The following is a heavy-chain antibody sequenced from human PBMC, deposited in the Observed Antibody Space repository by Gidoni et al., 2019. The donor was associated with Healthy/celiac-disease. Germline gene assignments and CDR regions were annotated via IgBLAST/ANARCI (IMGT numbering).Heavy chain of an antibody. D-gene: IGHD3-16*01. Sequence: QVQLQESGPGLVKPSQTLSLTCTVSGGSISSGGYYWSWIRQHPGKGLEWIGYIYYSGSTYSNPSLKSRVTISVDTSKNQFSLKLSSVTAADTAVYYCARDLGNSLRWGSRYFDAWGQGTLVTVSS. J-gene: IGHJ4*02. V-gene: IGHV4-31*03. CDR2: IYYSGST. CDR1: GGSISSGGYY. CDR3: ARDLGNSLRWGSRYFDA.